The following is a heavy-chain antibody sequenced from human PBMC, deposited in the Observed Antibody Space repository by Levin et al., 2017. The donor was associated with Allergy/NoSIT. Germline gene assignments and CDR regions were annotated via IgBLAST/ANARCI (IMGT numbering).Heavy chain of an antibody. CDR3: ARSIVATFFDF. J-gene: IGHJ4*02. CDR2: INHNGNT. Sequence: SETLSLTCAVYGGSFSGYYWTWIRQPPGKGLEWIGEINHNGNTNYNPSLKSRVTISVDTSKNQFSLNLTSVTAADTAVYYCARSIVATFFDFWGQGALVTVSS. D-gene: IGHD5-12*01. V-gene: IGHV4-34*01. CDR1: GGSFSGYY.